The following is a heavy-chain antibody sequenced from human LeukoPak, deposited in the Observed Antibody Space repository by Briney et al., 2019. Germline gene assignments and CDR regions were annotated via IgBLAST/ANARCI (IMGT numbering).Heavy chain of an antibody. CDR3: AGRRVLDASFDY. V-gene: IGHV3-66*02. D-gene: IGHD3-16*01. CDR2: IYSGDNT. CDR1: GFTFSNNY. Sequence: GXXRLSCAASGFTFSNNYMSWVRQAPGKGLEWVSVIYSGDNTYYVESVKGRFTISRDNSKNTLFLQMNRLRAEDTAVYYCAGRRVLDASFDYWGQGTLVTVSS. J-gene: IGHJ4*02.